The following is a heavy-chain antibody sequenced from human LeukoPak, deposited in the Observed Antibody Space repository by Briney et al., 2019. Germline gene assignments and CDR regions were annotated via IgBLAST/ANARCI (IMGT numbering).Heavy chain of an antibody. CDR1: GFTFSSYA. J-gene: IGHJ1*01. Sequence: GGSLRLSCAASGFTFSSYAMSWVRHAPGKGLSWVSAISGSGGSTYYADYVKGRFTISRDNSKNTLYLQMNSLRAEDTAVYYCAKDLGYGDYEYFQHWGQGTLVTVSS. CDR2: ISGSGGST. V-gene: IGHV3-23*01. CDR3: AKDLGYGDYEYFQH. D-gene: IGHD4-17*01.